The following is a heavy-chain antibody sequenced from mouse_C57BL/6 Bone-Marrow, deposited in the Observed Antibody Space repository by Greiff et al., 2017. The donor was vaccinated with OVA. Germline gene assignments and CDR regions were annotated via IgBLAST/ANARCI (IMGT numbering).Heavy chain of an antibody. CDR1: GYTFTSYW. CDR2: IHPNSGST. Sequence: VQLQQPGAELVKPGASVKLSCKASGYTFTSYWMPWVKQRPGPGLEWIGMIHPNSGSTNYNEKFKSKATLTVDKSSSTAYMQLSSLTSEDSAVYYCARGRTYYGSSYVGYWGQGTTLTVSS. CDR3: ARGRTYYGSSYVGY. J-gene: IGHJ2*01. D-gene: IGHD1-1*01. V-gene: IGHV1-64*01.